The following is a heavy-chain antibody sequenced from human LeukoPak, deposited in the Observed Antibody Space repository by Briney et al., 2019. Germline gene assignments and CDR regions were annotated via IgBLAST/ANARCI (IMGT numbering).Heavy chain of an antibody. Sequence: PGGSLRLSCAASGFTFSRYNMNWVRQAPGKGLEWVSSITSSSIYIYYADSMKGRFTISRDNAKNSLYLQMDSLRAEDTAVYYCAKGYSGWYRYYFDYWGQGTLVTVSS. J-gene: IGHJ4*02. CDR3: AKGYSGWYRYYFDY. D-gene: IGHD6-19*01. V-gene: IGHV3-21*01. CDR1: GFTFSRYN. CDR2: ITSSSIYI.